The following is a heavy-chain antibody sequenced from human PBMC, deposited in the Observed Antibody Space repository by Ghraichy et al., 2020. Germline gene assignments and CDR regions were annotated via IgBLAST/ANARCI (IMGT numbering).Heavy chain of an antibody. CDR2: IYYSGSS. D-gene: IGHD6-13*01. J-gene: IGHJ5*02. CDR1: GGSISSSDYY. Sequence: SETLSLTCTVSGGSISSSDYYWGWIRQPPGKGLEWIGSIYYSGSSYYNPSLNSRVTLSVDTSKNQFFLSLSSVTAADTAVYYCVRGKYSSSWYSHYNWFDPWGQGTLVTVSS. CDR3: VRGKYSSSWYSHYNWFDP. V-gene: IGHV4-39*01.